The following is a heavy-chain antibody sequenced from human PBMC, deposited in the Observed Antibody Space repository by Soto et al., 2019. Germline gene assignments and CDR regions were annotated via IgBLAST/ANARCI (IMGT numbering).Heavy chain of an antibody. Sequence: LRLSCEVSERIFRCCGMHWVRQAPGKGLEWVAIIRADGSDENYADSVKGRFTIFRDNSKNMVYLQMDSLRVDDTAQYYCARDGLSATPMFVYFDYWGQGTLVNV. CDR1: ERIFRCCG. J-gene: IGHJ4*02. D-gene: IGHD3-10*02. CDR3: ARDGLSATPMFVYFDY. CDR2: IRADGSDE. V-gene: IGHV3-33*01.